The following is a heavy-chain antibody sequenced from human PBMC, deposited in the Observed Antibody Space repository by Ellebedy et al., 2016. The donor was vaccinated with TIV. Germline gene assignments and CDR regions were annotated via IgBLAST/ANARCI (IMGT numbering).Heavy chain of an antibody. CDR1: GFTFSNAW. CDR3: STRLGGSLGEL. CDR2: IKSKTDGGTI. J-gene: IGHJ4*02. V-gene: IGHV3-15*01. Sequence: GGSLRLXXAASGFTFSNAWMSWVRQAPGKGLEWVGHIKSKTDGGTIDYAAPVKGRFTISRDDSKDTLYLQMNSLKTEDTALYYCSTRLGGSLGELWGQGTLVIVSS. D-gene: IGHD3-16*01.